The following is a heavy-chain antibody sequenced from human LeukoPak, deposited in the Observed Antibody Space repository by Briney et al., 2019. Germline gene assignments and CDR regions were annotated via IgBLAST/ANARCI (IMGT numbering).Heavy chain of an antibody. CDR3: ARREERYDILTGYPRRDAFDI. CDR1: GGSISSSTYY. Sequence: PSETLSLTCTVSGGSISSSTYYWGWIRQPPGKGLEWIGSIYYSGSTYYNPSLKSRVTISVDTSKNQFSLKLSSVTAADTAVYYCARREERYDILTGYPRRDAFDIWGQGTMVTVSS. CDR2: IYYSGST. J-gene: IGHJ3*02. V-gene: IGHV4-39*01. D-gene: IGHD3-9*01.